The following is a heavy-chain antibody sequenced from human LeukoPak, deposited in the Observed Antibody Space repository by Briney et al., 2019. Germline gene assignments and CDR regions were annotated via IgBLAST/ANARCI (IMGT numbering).Heavy chain of an antibody. CDR3: VGRPWNFDY. D-gene: IGHD1-1*01. Sequence: GGSLRLSCAASGFTFSHTWISWVRQAPGKGLEWVGRVKSKNDGGSTDYAAPVKGRFFISRDDSRGTLSLEMNSLKIEDTAVYFCVGRPWNFDYWGQGTLVTVSS. V-gene: IGHV3-15*01. J-gene: IGHJ4*02. CDR1: GFTFSHTW. CDR2: VKSKNDGGST.